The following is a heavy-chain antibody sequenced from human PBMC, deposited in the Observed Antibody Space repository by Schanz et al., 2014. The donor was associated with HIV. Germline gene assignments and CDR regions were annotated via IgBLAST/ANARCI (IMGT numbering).Heavy chain of an antibody. J-gene: IGHJ4*02. CDR2: TSASGTT. V-gene: IGHV4-4*07. Sequence: LQESGPGLVKPSETLSLTCIVSGDSISSPYYWSWVRQPAGKGLEWVGRTSASGTTNYNPSLKSRVSISIDTSNDRFTLKLTSVTAADTAVYFCARAPPSDSSGYYPFDYWGQGTLVTVSS. D-gene: IGHD3-22*01. CDR1: GDSISSPYY. CDR3: ARAPPSDSSGYYPFDY.